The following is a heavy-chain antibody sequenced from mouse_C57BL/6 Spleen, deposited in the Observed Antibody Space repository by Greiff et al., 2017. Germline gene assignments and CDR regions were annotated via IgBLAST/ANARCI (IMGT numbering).Heavy chain of an antibody. Sequence: QVQLQQSGAELVKPGASVKLSCKASGYTFTSYWMQWVKQRPGQGLEWIGEIDPSDSYTNYNQKFKGKATLTVDTSSSTAYMQLSSLTSEDSAVYYCARDYSNYGDWGQGTLVTVSA. CDR3: ARDYSNYGD. D-gene: IGHD2-5*01. CDR1: GYTFTSYW. CDR2: IDPSDSYT. V-gene: IGHV1-50*01. J-gene: IGHJ3*01.